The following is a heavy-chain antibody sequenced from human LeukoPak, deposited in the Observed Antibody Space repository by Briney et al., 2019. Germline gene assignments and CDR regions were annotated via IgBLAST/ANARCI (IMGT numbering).Heavy chain of an antibody. CDR2: INHSGST. CDR1: GGSFSGYY. Sequence: SETLSLTCAVYGGSFSGYYWSWIRQPPGKGLEWIGEINHSGSTNYNPSLKSRVTISVDTSKNQFSLKLSSVTAADTAVYYCARFDMATPTGAFDIWGQGTMVTVSS. J-gene: IGHJ3*02. D-gene: IGHD5-24*01. V-gene: IGHV4-34*01. CDR3: ARFDMATPTGAFDI.